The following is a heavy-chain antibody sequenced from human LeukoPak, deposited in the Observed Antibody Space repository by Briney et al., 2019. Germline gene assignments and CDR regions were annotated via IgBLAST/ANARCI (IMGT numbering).Heavy chain of an antibody. J-gene: IGHJ1*01. Sequence: GGSLRLSCAASGSTFSSYAMSWVRQAPGKGLEWVSAISGSGGSTYYADSVKGRFTVSRDNSKNTLYLQMNSLRAEDTAVYYCAKEGDIVATIEYFQHWGQDTLVTVSS. CDR1: GSTFSSYA. D-gene: IGHD5-12*01. CDR3: AKEGDIVATIEYFQH. V-gene: IGHV3-23*01. CDR2: ISGSGGST.